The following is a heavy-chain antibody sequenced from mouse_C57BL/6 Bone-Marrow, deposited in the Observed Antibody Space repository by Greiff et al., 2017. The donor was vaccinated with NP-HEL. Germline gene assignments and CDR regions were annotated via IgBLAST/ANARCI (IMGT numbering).Heavy chain of an antibody. Sequence: QVQLQQPGAELVKPGASVKMSCKASGYTFTSYWITWVKQRPGQGLEWLGDIYPGSGSTNYNEKFKSKATLTVDTTSSTVYMQHSSLTSEDSSVYYCASPIGYWGQGTTLTVSS. CDR2: IYPGSGST. J-gene: IGHJ2*01. CDR1: GYTFTSYW. V-gene: IGHV1-55*01. CDR3: ASPIGY.